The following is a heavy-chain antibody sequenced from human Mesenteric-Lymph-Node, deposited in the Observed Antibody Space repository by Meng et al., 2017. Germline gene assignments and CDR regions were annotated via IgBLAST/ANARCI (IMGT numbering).Heavy chain of an antibody. V-gene: IGHV3-23*01. Sequence: GGSLRLSCVVSGFSFSNYAMIWVRQAPGKGLEWVSAISGSGGSTYYADSVKGRFTISRDNSKNTLYLQMNSLRAEDTAVYYCAKDGAQTGSGDYYYGMDVWGQGTTVTVSS. D-gene: IGHD2-15*01. J-gene: IGHJ6*01. CDR3: AKDGAQTGSGDYYYGMDV. CDR1: GFSFSNYA. CDR2: ISGSGGST.